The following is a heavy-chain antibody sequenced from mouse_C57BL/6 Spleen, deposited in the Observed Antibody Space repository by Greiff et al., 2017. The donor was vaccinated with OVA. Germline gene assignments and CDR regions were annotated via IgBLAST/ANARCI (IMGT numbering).Heavy chain of an antibody. CDR1: GYTFTSYG. CDR3: ARSSYYGGFDY. Sequence: VQGVESGAELARPGASVKLSCKASGYTFTSYGISWVKQRTGQGLEWIGEIYPRSGNTYYNEKFKGKATLTADKSSSTAYMELRSLTSEDSAVYFCARSSYYGGFDYWGQGTTLTVSS. D-gene: IGHD1-1*01. J-gene: IGHJ2*01. V-gene: IGHV1-81*01. CDR2: IYPRSGNT.